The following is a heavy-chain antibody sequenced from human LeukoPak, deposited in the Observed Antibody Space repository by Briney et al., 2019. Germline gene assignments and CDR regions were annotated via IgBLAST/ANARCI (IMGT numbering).Heavy chain of an antibody. D-gene: IGHD2-15*01. CDR2: ISYDGSNE. CDR3: ARGTTAQVVVVAATFPLDY. J-gene: IGHJ4*02. V-gene: IGHV3-30-3*01. CDR1: GFTFSSYA. Sequence: GGSLRLSCAASGFTFSSYAMHWARQAPGKGLEWVAVISYDGSNEYYADSVKGRFTISRDNSKNTLYLQMNSLRTEDTAVHYCARGTTAQVVVVAATFPLDYWGQGTLVTVSS.